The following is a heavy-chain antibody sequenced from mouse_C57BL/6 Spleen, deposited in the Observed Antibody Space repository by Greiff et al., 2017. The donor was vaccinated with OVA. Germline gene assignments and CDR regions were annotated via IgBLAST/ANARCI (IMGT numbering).Heavy chain of an antibody. D-gene: IGHD2-4*01. V-gene: IGHV14-3*01. J-gene: IGHJ3*01. Sequence: VQLQQSVAELVRPGASVKLSCTASGFNIQNTYMHWVKQRPEQGLEWIGRIDPANGNTKYAPKFQGKATITADTSSNTAYLQLSSLTSEDTAIYYCAQSYDYDGAYWGQGTLVTVSA. CDR1: GFNIQNTY. CDR3: AQSYDYDGAY. CDR2: IDPANGNT.